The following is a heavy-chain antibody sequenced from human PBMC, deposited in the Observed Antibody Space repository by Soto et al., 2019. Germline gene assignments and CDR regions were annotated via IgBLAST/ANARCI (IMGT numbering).Heavy chain of an antibody. J-gene: IGHJ4*02. CDR1: SGSISSYY. V-gene: IGHV4-59*08. CDR2: IYYSGST. D-gene: IGHD2-15*01. CDR3: ARRYGGTFDY. Sequence: QVQLQESGPGLVKPSETLSLTCTVSSGSISSYYWSWIRQPPGKGLEWIGYIYYSGSTNYNPSLKRRVTRSVDTSKNQCALKLSSVTAADTAVYYCARRYGGTFDYWGQGTLVTVSS.